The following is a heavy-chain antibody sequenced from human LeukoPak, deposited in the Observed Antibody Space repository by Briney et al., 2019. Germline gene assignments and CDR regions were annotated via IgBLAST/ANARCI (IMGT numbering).Heavy chain of an antibody. J-gene: IGHJ4*02. D-gene: IGHD2-21*01. CDR2: INAGNGNT. Sequence: ASMKVSCKASGYTFTSYAMHWVHQAPGQRLEWMGWINAGNGNTKYSQKFQGRVTITRDTSASTAYMELSSLRSEDTAVYYCARDSHCGNFDYWGQGTLVTVSS. V-gene: IGHV1-3*01. CDR1: GYTFTSYA. CDR3: ARDSHCGNFDY.